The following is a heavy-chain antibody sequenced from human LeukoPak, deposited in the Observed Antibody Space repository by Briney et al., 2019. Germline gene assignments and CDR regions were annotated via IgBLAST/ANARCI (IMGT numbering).Heavy chain of an antibody. CDR2: IKQDGSEK. V-gene: IGHV3-7*01. D-gene: IGHD3-9*01. Sequence: GGSLRLSCAASGFTFSSYWMSWVRQAPGKGREWVANIKQDGSEKYYVDSGKGRFTISRDNAKNSLYLKMNSLRAEDTAVYYCARDQYDILTGYYGSFDYWGQGTLVTVSS. J-gene: IGHJ4*02. CDR1: GFTFSSYW. CDR3: ARDQYDILTGYYGSFDY.